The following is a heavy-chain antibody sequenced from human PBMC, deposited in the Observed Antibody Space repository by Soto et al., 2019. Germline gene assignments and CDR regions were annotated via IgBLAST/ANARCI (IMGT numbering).Heavy chain of an antibody. CDR1: GFTFGTYD. J-gene: IGHJ3*02. V-gene: IGHV3-13*01. Sequence: PVGSLRLSCAASGFTFGTYDMHWVRQVTGKGLEWVSAIGTTGDTYYSGSVKGRFTISREDARNSLYLQMKSLRAGDTAIYYCARGFVYGSGSLRPGPSDGFDIWGQGTMVTVSS. CDR2: IGTTGDT. D-gene: IGHD3-10*01. CDR3: ARGFVYGSGSLRPGPSDGFDI.